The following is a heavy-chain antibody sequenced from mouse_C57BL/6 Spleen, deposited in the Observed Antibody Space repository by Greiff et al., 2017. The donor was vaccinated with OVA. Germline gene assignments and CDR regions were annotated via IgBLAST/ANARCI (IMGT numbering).Heavy chain of an antibody. D-gene: IGHD3-1*01. J-gene: IGHJ2*01. CDR2: IHPTSGST. Sequence: QVQLQQPGAELVKPGASVKLSCKASGYTFTSSWMHWVKQRPGQGLEWIGMIHPTSGSTNYNEKFKSKATLTVDKSSSTAYMQLSSLTSEDSAVYYCARSPSSEENYFDYWGQGTTLTVSS. CDR1: GYTFTSSW. V-gene: IGHV1-64*01. CDR3: ARSPSSEENYFDY.